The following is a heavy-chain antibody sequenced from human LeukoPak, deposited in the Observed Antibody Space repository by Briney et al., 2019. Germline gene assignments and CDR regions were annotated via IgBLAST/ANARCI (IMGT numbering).Heavy chain of an antibody. CDR1: GFTFSSYS. CDR2: ISSSNSTI. V-gene: IGHV3-48*01. Sequence: GGSLRLSCAASGFTFSSYSMNWVRQAPGKGLEWVSYISSSNSTIYYADSVKGRFTISRDNAKNSLYLQMNSLRAEDTAVYYCAKGAGIYYYYGMDVWGQGTTVTVSS. CDR3: AKGAGIYYYYGMDV. D-gene: IGHD6-13*01. J-gene: IGHJ6*02.